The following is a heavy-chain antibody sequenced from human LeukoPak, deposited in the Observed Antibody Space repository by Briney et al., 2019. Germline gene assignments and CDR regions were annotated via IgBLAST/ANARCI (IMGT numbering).Heavy chain of an antibody. CDR1: GFTFSSYA. D-gene: IGHD6-19*01. CDR2: ISYDGSNK. Sequence: GRSLRLSCAASGFTFSSYAMHWVRQAPGKGLEWVAVISYDGSNKYYADSVKGRFTISRDNSKNTLYLQMNSLRAEDTAVYYCAKDQVLYSSGWYYFDYWGQGTLVTVSS. J-gene: IGHJ4*02. CDR3: AKDQVLYSSGWYYFDY. V-gene: IGHV3-30-3*01.